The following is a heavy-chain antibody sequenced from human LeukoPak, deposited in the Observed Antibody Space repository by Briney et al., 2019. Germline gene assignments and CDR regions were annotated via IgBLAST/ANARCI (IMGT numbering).Heavy chain of an antibody. CDR1: GGSFSGYY. CDR2: INHSGST. D-gene: IGHD5-18*01. J-gene: IGHJ4*02. CDR3: ARDFPTPAMVNGWPVY. Sequence: PSETLSLTCAVYGGSFSGYYWSWIRQPPGKGLEWIGEINHSGSTNYNPSLKIRVTISVDTSKNQFSLKLSSVTAADTAVYYCARDFPTPAMVNGWPVYWGQGTLVTVSS. V-gene: IGHV4-34*01.